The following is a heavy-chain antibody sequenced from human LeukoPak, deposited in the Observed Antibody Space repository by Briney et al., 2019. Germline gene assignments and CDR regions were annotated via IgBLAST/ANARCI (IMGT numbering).Heavy chain of an antibody. J-gene: IGHJ4*02. Sequence: SETLSLTCTVSGGSISSYYWSWIRQPPGKGLEWIGYIYYSGSTNYNPSLKSRVTISVDTSKNQFSLKLSSVTAADTAVYYCARDRYSGPPDYWGQGTLVTVSS. CDR2: IYYSGST. V-gene: IGHV4-59*01. CDR3: ARDRYSGPPDY. D-gene: IGHD5-12*01. CDR1: GGSISSYY.